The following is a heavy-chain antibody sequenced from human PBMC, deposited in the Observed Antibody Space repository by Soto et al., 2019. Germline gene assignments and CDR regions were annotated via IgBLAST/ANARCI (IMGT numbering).Heavy chain of an antibody. J-gene: IGHJ5*02. Sequence: QVQLVQSGAEVKKPGASVKVSCKASGYTFTTYAMQWARQAPGQRLEWMGWIDAGTGNTNYSQKFQGSVTITRDTSARRVYMALSSLRSEDTALYYCARDDRNWFDPWDQGTLVTVAS. D-gene: IGHD3-22*01. CDR2: IDAGTGNT. CDR3: ARDDRNWFDP. CDR1: GYTFTTYA. V-gene: IGHV1-3*01.